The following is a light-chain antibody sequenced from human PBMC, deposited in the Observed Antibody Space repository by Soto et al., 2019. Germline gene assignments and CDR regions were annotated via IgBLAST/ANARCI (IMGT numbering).Light chain of an antibody. J-gene: IGLJ1*01. CDR1: SNDIGGYNY. V-gene: IGLV2-14*01. CDR2: EVS. Sequence: QSVLTQPASVSGSPGQSITISCTGTSNDIGGYNYVSWYQHHPDKAPKLMIYEVSNRPSGVSNRFSGSKSGNTASLTISGLQAEDEADYYCCSYASTGPYVFGTGSKVTVL. CDR3: CSYASTGPYV.